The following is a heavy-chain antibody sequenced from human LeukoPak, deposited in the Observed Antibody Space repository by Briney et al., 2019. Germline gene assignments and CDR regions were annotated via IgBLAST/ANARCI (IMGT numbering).Heavy chain of an antibody. CDR3: VPQKGYGGNPLDY. CDR2: ISSDGSTI. CDR1: GFTFSSYA. D-gene: IGHD4-23*01. J-gene: IGHJ4*02. Sequence: GGSLRLSCAASGFTFSSYAMNWVRQAPGKGLEWLSYISSDGSTIYYADSVKGRITISRDNARKSLYLQMNSLRAKDTAVYYCVPQKGYGGNPLDYWGQGTLVTVST. V-gene: IGHV3-48*01.